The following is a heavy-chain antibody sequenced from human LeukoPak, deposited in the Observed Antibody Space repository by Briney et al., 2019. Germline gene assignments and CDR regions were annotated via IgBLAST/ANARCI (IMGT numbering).Heavy chain of an antibody. CDR1: GFTFSNHG. CDR2: ISPSGDIT. V-gene: IGHV3-23*01. D-gene: IGHD6-19*01. CDR3: AKGGAVAED. J-gene: IGHJ4*02. Sequence: GGSLRLSCAASGFTFSNHGMNWVRQAPGKGLEWVSGISPSGDITYYADSVKGRFTISRDNSKNTLYLQMNSLRAEDTAVYYCAKGGAVAEDWGQGTLVTVSS.